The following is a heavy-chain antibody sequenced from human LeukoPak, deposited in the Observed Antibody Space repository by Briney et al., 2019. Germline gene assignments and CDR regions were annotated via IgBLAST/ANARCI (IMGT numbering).Heavy chain of an antibody. CDR1: GGSFSGYY. V-gene: IGHV4-34*01. Sequence: PSETLSPTCAVYGGSFSGYYWSWIRQPPGKGLEWIGEINHSGSTNYNPSLKRRVTISVDTSKNQFSLKLSSVTAADTAVYYCAGDYYDSSGHDNWGQGTLVTVSS. CDR2: INHSGST. CDR3: AGDYYDSSGHDN. J-gene: IGHJ4*02. D-gene: IGHD3-22*01.